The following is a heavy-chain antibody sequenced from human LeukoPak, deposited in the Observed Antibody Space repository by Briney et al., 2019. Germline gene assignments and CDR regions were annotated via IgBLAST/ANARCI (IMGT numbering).Heavy chain of an antibody. D-gene: IGHD6-13*01. CDR2: IRGSGAIT. V-gene: IGHV3-23*01. CDR1: GFSFSIYA. J-gene: IGHJ4*02. Sequence: GGSLRLSCTASGFSFSIYALSWVRQAPGKGLEWVAGIRGSGAITYYADSVKGRFTISSDNSKSTLFLHMNSLRAEDTAVYYCAKDRGSWFALFDSWGQGTLVTVSS. CDR3: AKDRGSWFALFDS.